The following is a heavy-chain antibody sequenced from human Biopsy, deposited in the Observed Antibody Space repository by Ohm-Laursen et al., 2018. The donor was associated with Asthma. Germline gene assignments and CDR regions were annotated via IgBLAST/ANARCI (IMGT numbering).Heavy chain of an antibody. CDR1: GFNFRHYA. J-gene: IGHJ5*02. D-gene: IGHD5-12*01. Sequence: SLRLSCAASGFNFRHYALHWVRQAPGKGLEWVAFILSDGGEPSYADSVKGRFSISRDNSKSTVYLQMNSLRAGDTAVYYCASESYLRGFGHTLDLWGQGTQVTFS. CDR3: ASESYLRGFGHTLDL. CDR2: ILSDGGEP. V-gene: IGHV3-33*01.